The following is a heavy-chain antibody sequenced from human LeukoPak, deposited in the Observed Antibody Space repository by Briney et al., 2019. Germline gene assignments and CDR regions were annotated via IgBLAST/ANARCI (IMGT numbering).Heavy chain of an antibody. D-gene: IGHD3-10*01. J-gene: IGHJ6*04. CDR1: GFTFSSYE. Sequence: GGSLRLSCAASGFTFSSYEMNWVRQAPGKGLEWVSYISSSGSTIYYADSVKGRFTISRDNAKNSLYLQMNSLRAEDTAVYYCARVCVLLWFGERDYGMDVWGKGTTVTVSS. V-gene: IGHV3-48*03. CDR2: ISSSGSTI. CDR3: ARVCVLLWFGERDYGMDV.